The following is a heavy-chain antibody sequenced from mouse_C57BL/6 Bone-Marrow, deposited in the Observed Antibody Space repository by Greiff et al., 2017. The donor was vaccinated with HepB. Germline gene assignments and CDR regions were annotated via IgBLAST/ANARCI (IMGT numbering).Heavy chain of an antibody. V-gene: IGHV14-4*01. CDR2: IDPENGDT. J-gene: IGHJ4*01. CDR1: GFNIKDDY. D-gene: IGHD2-2*01. Sequence: EVKLMESGAELVRPGASVKLSCTASGFNIKDDYMHWVKQRPEQGLEWIGWIDPENGDTEYASKFQGKATITADTSSNTAYLQLSSLTSEDTAVYYCTTWRDGGYDPYYYAMDYWGQGTSVTVSS. CDR3: TTWRDGGYDPYYYAMDY.